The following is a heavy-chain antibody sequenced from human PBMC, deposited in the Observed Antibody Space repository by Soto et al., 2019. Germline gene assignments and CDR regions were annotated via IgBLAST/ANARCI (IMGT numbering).Heavy chain of an antibody. CDR2: IIPIFGTA. J-gene: IGHJ1*01. Sequence: ASVKVSCKASGGTFSSYAISWVRQAPGQGLEWMGGIIPIFGTANYAQKFQGRVTITADESTSTAYMELSSLRSEDTAVYYCARDLGSDYYDSSGYPLQHWGQGTLVTVSS. V-gene: IGHV1-69*13. CDR1: GGTFSSYA. CDR3: ARDLGSDYYDSSGYPLQH. D-gene: IGHD3-22*01.